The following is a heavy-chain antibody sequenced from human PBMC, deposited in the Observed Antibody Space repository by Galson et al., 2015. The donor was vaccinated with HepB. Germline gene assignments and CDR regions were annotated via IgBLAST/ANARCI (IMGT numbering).Heavy chain of an antibody. Sequence: SLRLSCAASGFTFTTYGMSWVRQAPGKGLEWVSSISGSGGNTYYADSVKGRFTVSRDNSKNTLYLQMSSLRAEDAAVYYCAKGRYCSGSNCYLDFDYWGQGTLVTVSS. V-gene: IGHV3-23*01. CDR3: AKGRYCSGSNCYLDFDY. CDR2: ISGSGGNT. J-gene: IGHJ4*02. D-gene: IGHD2-15*01. CDR1: GFTFTTYG.